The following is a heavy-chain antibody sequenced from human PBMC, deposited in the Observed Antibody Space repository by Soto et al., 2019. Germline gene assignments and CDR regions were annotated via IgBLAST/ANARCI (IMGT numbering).Heavy chain of an antibody. CDR1: GGSLSSYY. CDR2: IYYSGST. Sequence: SETLSLTCVVSGGSLSSYYRSWIRQPPGKGLEWIGYIYYSGSTNYNPSLKSRVTISVDTSTNQFSLKLTSVTAADTAVYYCGRAHRDLQQLVHYYYSMDVWGQGTTVTVSS. J-gene: IGHJ6*02. CDR3: GRAHRDLQQLVHYYYSMDV. D-gene: IGHD6-13*01. V-gene: IGHV4-59*08.